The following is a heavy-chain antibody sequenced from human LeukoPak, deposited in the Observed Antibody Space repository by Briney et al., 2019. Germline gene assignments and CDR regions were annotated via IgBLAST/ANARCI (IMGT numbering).Heavy chain of an antibody. CDR2: IYTSGST. J-gene: IGHJ4*02. D-gene: IGHD2-2*01. CDR1: GGSISSGSYY. Sequence: SETLSLTCNVSGGSISSGSYYWSWIRQPAGKGLEWIGRIYTSGSTNYNPSLKSRVTISVDTSKDQFSLKLSSVTAADTAVYYCARVTSWDFDYRGQGTLVTVSS. CDR3: ARVTSWDFDY. V-gene: IGHV4-61*02.